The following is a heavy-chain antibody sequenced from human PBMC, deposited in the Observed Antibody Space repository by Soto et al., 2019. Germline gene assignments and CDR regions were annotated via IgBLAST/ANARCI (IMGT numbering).Heavy chain of an antibody. J-gene: IGHJ4*02. Sequence: SETLSLTCTVSGGSISSYYWSWIRQPPGKGLEWIGYIYYSGSTNYNPSLESRVTISVDTSKNQFSLKLSSVTAADTAVYYCARVRGDYADYWGQGTLVTVSS. V-gene: IGHV4-59*01. D-gene: IGHD4-17*01. CDR3: ARVRGDYADY. CDR2: IYYSGST. CDR1: GGSISSYY.